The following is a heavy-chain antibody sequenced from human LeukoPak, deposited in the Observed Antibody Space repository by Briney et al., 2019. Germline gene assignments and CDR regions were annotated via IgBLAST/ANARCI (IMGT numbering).Heavy chain of an antibody. CDR3: AAGLAYYDFWSGYD. D-gene: IGHD3-3*01. CDR2: IVVGSGNT. Sequence: SVKVSCKASGFTFTSSAVLWVRQARGQRLEWIGWIVVGSGNTNYAQKFQERVTITRDMSTSTAYMELSSLRSEDTAVYYCAAGLAYYDFWSGYDWGQGTLVTVSS. V-gene: IGHV1-58*01. CDR1: GFTFTSSA. J-gene: IGHJ4*02.